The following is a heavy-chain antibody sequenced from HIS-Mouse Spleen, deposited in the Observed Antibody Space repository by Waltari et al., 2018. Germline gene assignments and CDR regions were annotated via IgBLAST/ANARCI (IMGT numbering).Heavy chain of an antibody. V-gene: IGHV4-31*03. CDR3: ARISSSWYYFDY. Sequence: QVQLQESGPGLVKPSQTLSLTCTVSVGSISSGGYYWSWIRQHPGKGLEWIGYTYYSGSTCYNPSLKSRVTISVDTSKNQFSLKLSSVTAADTAVYYCARISSSWYYFDYWGQGTLVTVSS. D-gene: IGHD6-13*01. J-gene: IGHJ4*02. CDR2: TYYSGST. CDR1: VGSISSGGYY.